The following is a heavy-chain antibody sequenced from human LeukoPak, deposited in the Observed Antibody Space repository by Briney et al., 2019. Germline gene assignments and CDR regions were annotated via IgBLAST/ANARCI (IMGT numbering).Heavy chain of an antibody. V-gene: IGHV4-59*12. CDR1: GGSISSYY. Sequence: SETLSLTCTVSGGSISSYYWSWIRRPPGKGLEWIGYIYYSGSTNYNPSLKSRVTMSVDTSKNQFSLKLSSVTAADTAVYYCAREPEGILDYWGQGTLVTVSS. J-gene: IGHJ4*02. CDR2: IYYSGST. CDR3: AREPEGILDY.